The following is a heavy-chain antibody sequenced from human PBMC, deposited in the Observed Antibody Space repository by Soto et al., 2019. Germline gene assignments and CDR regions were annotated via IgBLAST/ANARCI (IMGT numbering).Heavy chain of an antibody. D-gene: IGHD3-22*01. CDR3: ARDAITMIVVVISLDY. CDR1: GYTFTSYG. J-gene: IGHJ4*02. V-gene: IGHV1-18*04. Sequence: ASVKVSCKASGYTFTSYGISWVRQAPGQGLEWMGWISAYNGNTNYAQKLQGRVTMTTDTSTSTAYMELRSLRSDDTAVYYCARDAITMIVVVISLDYWGQGTLVTVS. CDR2: ISAYNGNT.